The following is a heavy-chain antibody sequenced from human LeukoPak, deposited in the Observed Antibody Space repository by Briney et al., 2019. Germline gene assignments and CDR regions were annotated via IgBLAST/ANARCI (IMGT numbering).Heavy chain of an antibody. J-gene: IGHJ4*02. Sequence: ASVKVSCKASGYTFTSYWIGWVRQMPGKGLEWMGIIYPGDSDTRYSPSFQGQVTISADKSISTAYLQWSSLKASDTAMYYCARPGADYGDYSYWGQGTLVTVSS. CDR1: GYTFTSYW. CDR3: ARPGADYGDYSY. CDR2: IYPGDSDT. D-gene: IGHD4-17*01. V-gene: IGHV5-51*01.